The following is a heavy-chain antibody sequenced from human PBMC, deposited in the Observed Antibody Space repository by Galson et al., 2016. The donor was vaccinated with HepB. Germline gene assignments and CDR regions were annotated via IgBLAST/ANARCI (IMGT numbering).Heavy chain of an antibody. V-gene: IGHV1-69*13. Sequence: SVKVSCKAPGPTFSSYAMSWLRQAPGHGLEWMGGIVPIFGTPNFAQKFQGRVSISADESSKTVYMELSGLTAGDPAVYFCAREFWPRGARGLFEYWGQGTLVTVSS. CDR2: IVPIFGTP. D-gene: IGHD3-10*01. CDR3: AREFWPRGARGLFEY. CDR1: GPTFSSYA. J-gene: IGHJ4*02.